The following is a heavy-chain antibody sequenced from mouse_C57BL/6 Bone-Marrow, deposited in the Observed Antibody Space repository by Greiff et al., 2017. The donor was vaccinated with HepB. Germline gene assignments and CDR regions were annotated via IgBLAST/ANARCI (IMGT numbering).Heavy chain of an antibody. Sequence: QVQLKQPGAELVKPGASVKLSCKASGYTFTSYWMHWVKQRPGRGLEWIGRIDPNSGGTKYNEKFKSKATLTVDKPSSTAYMQLSSLTSEDSAVYYCATPGANYDYDGAMDYWGQGTSVTVSS. D-gene: IGHD2-4*01. CDR1: GYTFTSYW. V-gene: IGHV1-72*01. J-gene: IGHJ4*01. CDR2: IDPNSGGT. CDR3: ATPGANYDYDGAMDY.